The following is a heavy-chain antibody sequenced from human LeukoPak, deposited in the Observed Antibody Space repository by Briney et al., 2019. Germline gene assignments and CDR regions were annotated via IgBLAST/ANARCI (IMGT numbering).Heavy chain of an antibody. D-gene: IGHD6-6*01. CDR3: AREILAARGDY. CDR2: ISSRGTTM. Sequence: GGSLRLSCAASGFTFSSYDMNWVRQAPGKGPEWVSYISSRGTTMYYADSVKGRFTISRDNAKKSLDLQMNSLRAEDTAVYYCAREILAARGDYWGQGTLVTVSS. CDR1: GFTFSSYD. J-gene: IGHJ4*02. V-gene: IGHV3-48*01.